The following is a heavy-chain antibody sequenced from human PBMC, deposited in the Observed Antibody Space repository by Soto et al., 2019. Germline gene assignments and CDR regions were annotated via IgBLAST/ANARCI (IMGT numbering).Heavy chain of an antibody. D-gene: IGHD3-16*02. CDR2: IIPIFGTA. J-gene: IGHJ4*02. Sequence: ASVKVSCKASGGTFSSYAISWVRQAPGQGPEWMGGIIPIFGTANYAQKFQGRVTITADESTSTAYMELSSLRSEDTAVYYCAREEGYYDYVWGSYRYEGFDYWGQGTLVTVSS. CDR1: GGTFSSYA. V-gene: IGHV1-69*13. CDR3: AREEGYYDYVWGSYRYEGFDY.